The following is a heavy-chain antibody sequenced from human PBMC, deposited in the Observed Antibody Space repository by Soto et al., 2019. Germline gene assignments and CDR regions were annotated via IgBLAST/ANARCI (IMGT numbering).Heavy chain of an antibody. J-gene: IGHJ4*02. D-gene: IGHD3-10*01. Sequence: EVQLLESGGGLVQPGGSLRLSCTASGIIFTSFAMSWVRQAPGKGLEWVSSITGSGGSTYYADSVKGRFTISRDNSKNTLYLQMNSLRAEDTAIYYCAIPGMTRIRGEPPAYWGQGTLVTVSS. CDR3: AIPGMTRIRGEPPAY. CDR1: GIIFTSFA. CDR2: ITGSGGST. V-gene: IGHV3-23*01.